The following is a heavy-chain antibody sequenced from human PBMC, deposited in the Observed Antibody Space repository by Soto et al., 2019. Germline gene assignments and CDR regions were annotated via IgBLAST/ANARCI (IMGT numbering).Heavy chain of an antibody. J-gene: IGHJ6*01. D-gene: IGHD1-20*01. CDR1: GFSLTSPGMC. CDR3: ARIIRAPRRFNGMDV. CDR2: IERDDDDK. V-gene: IGHV2-70*13. Sequence: SGPTLVNPTETLTLTCTFSGFSLTSPGMCVSWIRQSPGKALEWLALIERDDDDKYYSTSLKTRLTISKDTRKNQVVLTMANMEPADIATYHCARIIRAPRRFNGMDVWGQGTTVTVTS.